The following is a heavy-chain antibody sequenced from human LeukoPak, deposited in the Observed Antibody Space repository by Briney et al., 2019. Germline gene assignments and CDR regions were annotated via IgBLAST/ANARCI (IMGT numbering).Heavy chain of an antibody. Sequence: SETLSLTCTVSGGSISSYYWSWIRQPPGKGLEWIGYIYYSGSTNYNPSLKSRVTISVDTSKNQFSLKLSSVTAADTAVYYCARLKGAFDYGDYVFDYWGQGTLVTVSS. CDR2: IYYSGST. D-gene: IGHD4-17*01. V-gene: IGHV4-59*08. J-gene: IGHJ4*02. CDR3: ARLKGAFDYGDYVFDY. CDR1: GGSISSYY.